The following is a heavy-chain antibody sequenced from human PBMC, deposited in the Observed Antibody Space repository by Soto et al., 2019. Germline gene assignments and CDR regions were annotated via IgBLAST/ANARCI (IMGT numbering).Heavy chain of an antibody. J-gene: IGHJ4*02. V-gene: IGHV4-31*03. CDR1: GGSISSGGYY. CDR3: ARSSTSANYFDY. D-gene: IGHD2-2*01. Sequence: PSETLSLTCTVSGGSISSGGYYWSWIRQHPGKGLEWIGYIYYSGSTYYNPSLKSRVTISVDTSKNQFSLKLSSVTAADTAVYYRARSSTSANYFDYWGQGTLVTVSS. CDR2: IYYSGST.